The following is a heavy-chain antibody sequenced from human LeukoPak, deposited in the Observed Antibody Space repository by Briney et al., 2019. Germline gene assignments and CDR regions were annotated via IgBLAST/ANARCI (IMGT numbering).Heavy chain of an antibody. Sequence: SVKVSCKASGGTFSRYGVSWLRQAPGQGLEWLGRFIPLLGTTSYSQKFQGGVTITADESTTAAYMQLIGLTSDDTAVYYCARDGDNDILTGYFNAWGQGTLVTVSS. D-gene: IGHD3-9*01. V-gene: IGHV1-69*11. CDR2: FIPLLGTT. CDR3: ARDGDNDILTGYFNA. CDR1: GGTFSRYG. J-gene: IGHJ5*02.